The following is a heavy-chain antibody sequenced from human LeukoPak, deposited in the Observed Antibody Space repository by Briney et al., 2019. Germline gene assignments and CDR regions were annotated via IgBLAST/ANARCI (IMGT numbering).Heavy chain of an antibody. Sequence: GGSLRLSCAASGFTFGSYAMHWVRQAPGKGLEWVAVISYDGSNKYYADSVKGRFTISRDNSKNTLYLQMNSLRAEDTAVYYCARDGAAIPLDYWGQGTLVTVSS. CDR3: ARDGAAIPLDY. CDR2: ISYDGSNK. J-gene: IGHJ4*02. V-gene: IGHV3-30*04. CDR1: GFTFGSYA. D-gene: IGHD3-16*02.